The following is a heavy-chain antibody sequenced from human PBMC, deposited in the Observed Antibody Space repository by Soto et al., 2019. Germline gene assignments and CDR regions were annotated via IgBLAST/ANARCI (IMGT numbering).Heavy chain of an antibody. CDR1: GDSVSSNSAA. Sequence: LSLTCVISGDSVSSNSAAWNWIRQSPSRGLEWLGRTYYRSKWHSDYALSVKSRILTNPDTSKNQISLQLNSVTPEDKAVYYCARGRYLTGSYDYWGQGTLVTVSS. D-gene: IGHD1-26*01. V-gene: IGHV6-1*01. CDR3: ARGRYLTGSYDY. CDR2: TYYRSKWHS. J-gene: IGHJ4*02.